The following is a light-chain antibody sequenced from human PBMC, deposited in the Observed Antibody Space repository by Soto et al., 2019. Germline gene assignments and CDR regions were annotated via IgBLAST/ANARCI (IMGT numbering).Light chain of an antibody. Sequence: IQMTQSPSTLSASVGDRVTITCRASQSISSYLNWYQQKPGKAPKLLIYAASSLQSGVPSRFSGSGSDTDFTLTINSLQPEDFATYYCLQDYNYPRTFGQGTKVDIK. J-gene: IGKJ1*01. CDR2: AAS. CDR3: LQDYNYPRT. V-gene: IGKV1-6*01. CDR1: QSISSY.